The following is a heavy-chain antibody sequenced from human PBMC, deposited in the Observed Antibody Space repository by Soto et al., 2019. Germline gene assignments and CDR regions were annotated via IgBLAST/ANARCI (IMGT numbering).Heavy chain of an antibody. CDR2: IIPISGTT. CDR3: ARSTRDRPFGRVFDY. CDR1: GGTFSRYA. J-gene: IGHJ4*02. V-gene: IGHV1-69*12. D-gene: IGHD3-16*01. Sequence: QVQLVQSGAEVKKPGSSVKVSCKASGGTFSRYAISWVRQAPGQGLEWMGGIIPISGTTNYAQKFQGRVTITAAESTNTAYMELISLRCEDTAVYYCARSTRDRPFGRVFDYWGQGTLVTVSS.